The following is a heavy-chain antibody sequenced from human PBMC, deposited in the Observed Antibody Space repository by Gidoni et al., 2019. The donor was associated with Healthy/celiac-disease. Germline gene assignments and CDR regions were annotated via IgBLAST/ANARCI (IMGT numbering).Heavy chain of an antibody. CDR1: GGSCSGYY. CDR3: ARAYYDYVWGSYRYYYFDY. Sequence: QVQLQQWGAGLLKPSETLSLTCAVYGGSCSGYYWSWIRQPPGKGLEWIREINPSGSTNYNPSRKSRVTISVDTSKNQFSLKLSSVTAADTAVYYCARAYYDYVWGSYRYYYFDYWGQGTLVTVSS. D-gene: IGHD3-16*02. CDR2: INPSGST. V-gene: IGHV4-34*01. J-gene: IGHJ4*02.